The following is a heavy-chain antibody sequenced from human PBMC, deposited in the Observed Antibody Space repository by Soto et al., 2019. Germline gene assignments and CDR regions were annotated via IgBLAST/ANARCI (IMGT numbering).Heavy chain of an antibody. Sequence: GASVKVSCKTSGYTFSNYAISWVRQTPGQGLEWMGWVSPYNGIANYTQKFQGRVTMTTDTSTATAHMELTSLRSDDTAMYYCARGISLIVAAPDYWGQGTLVTVSS. J-gene: IGHJ4*02. CDR2: VSPYNGIA. D-gene: IGHD3-22*01. CDR1: GYTFSNYA. CDR3: ARGISLIVAAPDY. V-gene: IGHV1-18*04.